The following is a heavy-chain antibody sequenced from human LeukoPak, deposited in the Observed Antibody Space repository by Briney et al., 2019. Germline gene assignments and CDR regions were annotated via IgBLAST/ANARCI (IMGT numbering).Heavy chain of an antibody. CDR3: ARGLSSGYEYYFDY. J-gene: IGHJ4*02. Sequence: PGGSLRLSCAASGFTFSSYSMLWVRQAPGKGLEWVSYISSSSSTIYCADSVKGRFTISRDNAKNSLYLQMNTLRAEDTAVYYCARGLSSGYEYYFDYWGQGTLVTVSS. D-gene: IGHD3-22*01. CDR1: GFTFSSYS. V-gene: IGHV3-48*01. CDR2: ISSSSSTI.